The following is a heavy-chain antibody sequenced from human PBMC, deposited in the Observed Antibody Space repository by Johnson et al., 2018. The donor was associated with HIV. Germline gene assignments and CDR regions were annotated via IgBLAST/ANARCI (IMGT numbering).Heavy chain of an antibody. V-gene: IGHV3-20*04. D-gene: IGHD7-27*01. J-gene: IGHJ3*01. Sequence: VQLVESGGGEVRPGGSLRLSCVASGFNFDDYGVSWVREAPGKGLEWVSTINLNGARTGYVDSMKGRFTISRDNAKNSLYLQMNSLRPEDTALYYCARDTPAWGLLPPIGAFDVWGQGTMVTVSS. CDR3: ARDTPAWGLLPPIGAFDV. CDR1: GFNFDDYG. CDR2: INLNGART.